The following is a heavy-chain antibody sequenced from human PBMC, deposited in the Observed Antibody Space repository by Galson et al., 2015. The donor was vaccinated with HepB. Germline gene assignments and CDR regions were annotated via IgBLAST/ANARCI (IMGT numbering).Heavy chain of an antibody. V-gene: IGHV4-34*01. CDR2: INHSGST. CDR3: ARDLFTSSWYSGVWYFDL. Sequence: LSLTCSVSGGSFSGYFWNFIRQPPGKGLGWIGEINHSGSTNYNPSLKSRVTISVDTSKKQFSLKLTSVTAADTAVYYCARDLFTSSWYSGVWYFDLWGRGTLVTVSS. J-gene: IGHJ2*01. D-gene: IGHD6-13*01. CDR1: GGSFSGYF.